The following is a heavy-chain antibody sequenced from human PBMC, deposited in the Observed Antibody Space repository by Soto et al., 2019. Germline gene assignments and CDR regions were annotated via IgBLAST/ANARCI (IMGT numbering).Heavy chain of an antibody. CDR3: ARVQFNTYCGGDCYSPAFDI. V-gene: IGHV3-33*08. Sequence: VQLLESGGGLVQPGGSLRLSCAASGFTFSNYVMTWLRQRPGKGLEWVAVIWHDGGDRYYADSVKGRFTISRDNSKNTLHLEMRSLRAEDTAVYYCARVQFNTYCGGDCYSPAFDIWCQGTMVTVSS. CDR1: GFTFSNYV. J-gene: IGHJ3*02. D-gene: IGHD2-21*01. CDR2: IWHDGGDR.